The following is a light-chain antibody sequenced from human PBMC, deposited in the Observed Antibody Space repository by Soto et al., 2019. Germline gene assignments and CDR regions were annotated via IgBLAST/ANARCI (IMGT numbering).Light chain of an antibody. Sequence: EVVMTQSPATLSVSSGERATLSCRASQSVSSNLAWFQRKPGQAPRLLIYGAATRATGIPVRFSGSGSGTDFTLRISRLEPEDSAVYYCRQYGSSPTFGGGTKVDIK. CDR2: GAA. CDR1: QSVSSN. J-gene: IGKJ4*01. CDR3: RQYGSSPT. V-gene: IGKV3-20*01.